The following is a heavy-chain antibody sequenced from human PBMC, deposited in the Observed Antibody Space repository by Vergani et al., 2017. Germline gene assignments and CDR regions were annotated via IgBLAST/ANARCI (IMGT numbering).Heavy chain of an antibody. CDR1: GFTVSSNY. J-gene: IGHJ6*02. CDR3: ARDVWMEAGTLSYYYYGMDV. V-gene: IGHV3-21*01. Sequence: EVQLVETGGGLIQPGGSLRLSCAASGFTVSSNYMSWVRQAPGKGLEWVSSISSSSSYIYYADSVKGRFTISRDNAKNSLYLQMNSLRAEDTAVYYCARDVWMEAGTLSYYYYGMDVWGQGTTVTVSS. D-gene: IGHD6-19*01. CDR2: ISSSSSYI.